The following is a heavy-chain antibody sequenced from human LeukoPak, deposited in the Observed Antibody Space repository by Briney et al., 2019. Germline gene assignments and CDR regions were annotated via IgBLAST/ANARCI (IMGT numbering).Heavy chain of an antibody. CDR2: ISNGGRT. Sequence: SETLSLTCTVSGGSISTYYWSWIRQPPGEGLEWIGYISNGGRTKYNPSLKSRVTISVDTSKNQLSLKLSSVTAADTAVYHCVRLQPNTGEWAFDIWGQGTMVSVSS. CDR1: GGSISTYY. V-gene: IGHV4-59*01. CDR3: VRLQPNTGEWAFDI. D-gene: IGHD1-1*01. J-gene: IGHJ3*02.